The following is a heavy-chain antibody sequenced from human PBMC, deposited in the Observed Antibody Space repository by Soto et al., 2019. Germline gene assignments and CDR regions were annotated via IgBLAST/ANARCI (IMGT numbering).Heavy chain of an antibody. Sequence: SETLSLTCTVSGGSFSSSSYYWGWIRQPPGKGLEWIGSIYYSGSTYYNPSLKSRVTISVDTSKNQFSLKLSSVTAADTAVYYCARVFWSGYSPFTYYYYYYGMDVWGQGTTVTVSS. CDR1: GGSFSSSSYY. CDR2: IYYSGST. V-gene: IGHV4-39*01. D-gene: IGHD3-3*01. J-gene: IGHJ6*02. CDR3: ARVFWSGYSPFTYYYYYYGMDV.